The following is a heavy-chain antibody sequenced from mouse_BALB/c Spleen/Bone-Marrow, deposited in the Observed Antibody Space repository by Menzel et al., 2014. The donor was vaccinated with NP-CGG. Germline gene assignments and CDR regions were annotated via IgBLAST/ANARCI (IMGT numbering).Heavy chain of an antibody. CDR3: AGGWLPSYCMDY. CDR1: GFNIKDTY. J-gene: IGHJ4*01. V-gene: IGHV14-3*02. Sequence: VQLQQSGAELVKPGASVKLSCTASGFNIKDTYMHWVKQRPEQGLEWIGRIDPANGNTNYDPKFQGKATITADTSSNTADLQLSSLTSEDTAVYYCAGGWLPSYCMDYWGQGTSVTVSS. D-gene: IGHD2-2*01. CDR2: IDPANGNT.